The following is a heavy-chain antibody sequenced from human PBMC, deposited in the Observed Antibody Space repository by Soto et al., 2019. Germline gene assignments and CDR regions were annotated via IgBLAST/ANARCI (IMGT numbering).Heavy chain of an antibody. Sequence: GGSLRLSCAASGFTFSSYAMSWVRQAPGKGLEWVSAISGSGGSTYYADSVKGRFTISRDNSKNTLYLQMNSLRAEDTAVYYCAKGRCSGGSCKHYYYYYMDVWGKGTTVTVSS. D-gene: IGHD2-15*01. CDR2: ISGSGGST. CDR3: AKGRCSGGSCKHYYYYYMDV. J-gene: IGHJ6*03. CDR1: GFTFSSYA. V-gene: IGHV3-23*01.